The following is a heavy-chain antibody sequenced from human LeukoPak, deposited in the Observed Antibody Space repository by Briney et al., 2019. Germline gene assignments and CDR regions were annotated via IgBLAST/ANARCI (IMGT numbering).Heavy chain of an antibody. CDR2: IIPIFGTA. CDR3: ARGGYDYVWGTYH. V-gene: IGHV1-69*13. Sequence: VASVNVSCTASGGTFSSYAISWVRQAPGQGLEWMGGIIPIFGTANYAQKFQGRVTITADESTSTAYMELSSLRSEDTAVYYCARGGYDYVWGTYHWGQGTLVTVSS. J-gene: IGHJ4*02. D-gene: IGHD3-16*01. CDR1: GGTFSSYA.